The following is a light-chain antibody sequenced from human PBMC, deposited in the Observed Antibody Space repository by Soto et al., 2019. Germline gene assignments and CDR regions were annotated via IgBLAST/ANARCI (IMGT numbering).Light chain of an antibody. CDR1: QGISNF. V-gene: IGKV1-9*01. CDR2: DAS. J-gene: IGKJ5*01. Sequence: DIQLTQSPSFLSASVGDRVTITCRASQGISNFLAWYQQKPGKAPKLLIYDASTLESGVSSRFSGSGSGTEFTPTIRSLQPADFGTFFCQPVNSYPLGFGQGTRLEIK. CDR3: QPVNSYPLG.